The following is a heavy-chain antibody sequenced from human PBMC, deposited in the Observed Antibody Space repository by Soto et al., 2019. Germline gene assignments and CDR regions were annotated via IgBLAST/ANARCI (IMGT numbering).Heavy chain of an antibody. CDR1: GYSFTNYW. CDR2: IYPGDSDT. Sequence: LGESLKISCKGSGYSFTNYWIGCVRQMPWKGLEWMGIIYPGDSDTRFSPSFQGQVTISADKSISTAYLQWSNLKASDTAMYYWARVHIVVVPAANRFNYYGMDVWGQGTTVTVAS. D-gene: IGHD2-2*01. J-gene: IGHJ6*02. V-gene: IGHV5-51*01. CDR3: ARVHIVVVPAANRFNYYGMDV.